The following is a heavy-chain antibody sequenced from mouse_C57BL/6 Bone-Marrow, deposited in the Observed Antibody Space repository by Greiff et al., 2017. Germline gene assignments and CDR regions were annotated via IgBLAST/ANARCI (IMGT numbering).Heavy chain of an antibody. V-gene: IGHV5-4*01. CDR3: ARESYYGSRGWYFDV. CDR2: ISDGGSYT. CDR1: GFTFSSYA. J-gene: IGHJ1*03. D-gene: IGHD1-1*01. Sequence: EVKLVESGGGLVKPGGSLKLSCAASGFTFSSYAMSWVRQTPEKRLEWVATISDGGSYTYYPDNVKGRFTISRDNAKNNLYLQMSHLKSEDTAMYYCARESYYGSRGWYFDVWGTGTTVTVSS.